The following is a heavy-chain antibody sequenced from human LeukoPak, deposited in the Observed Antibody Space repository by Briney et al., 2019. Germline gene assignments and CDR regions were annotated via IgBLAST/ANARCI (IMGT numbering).Heavy chain of an antibody. Sequence: GGSLRLSCAASGFTFSSYAMSWVRQAPGKGLEWVSAISGSGGSTYYADSVKGRFTIPRDNSKNTLYLQMNSLRAEDTAVYYCAKDAGYSSGWSLDAFDIWGQGTMVTVSS. J-gene: IGHJ3*02. CDR2: ISGSGGST. D-gene: IGHD6-19*01. CDR3: AKDAGYSSGWSLDAFDI. V-gene: IGHV3-23*01. CDR1: GFTFSSYA.